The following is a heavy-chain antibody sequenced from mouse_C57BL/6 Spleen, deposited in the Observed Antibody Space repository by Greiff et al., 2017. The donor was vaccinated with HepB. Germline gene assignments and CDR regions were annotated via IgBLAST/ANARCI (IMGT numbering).Heavy chain of an antibody. CDR1: GYTFTDYY. CDR2: IYPGSGNT. Sequence: QVQLQQSGAELVRPGASVKLSCKASGYTFTDYYINWVKQRPGQGLEWIARIYPGSGNTYYNEKFKGKATLTAEKSSSTAYMQLSSLTSEDSAVYFCARFGYYSPFDYWGQGTTLTVSS. D-gene: IGHD2-12*01. CDR3: ARFGYYSPFDY. J-gene: IGHJ2*01. V-gene: IGHV1-76*01.